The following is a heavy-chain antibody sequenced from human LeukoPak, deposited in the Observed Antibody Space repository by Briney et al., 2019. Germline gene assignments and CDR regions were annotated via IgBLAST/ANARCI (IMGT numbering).Heavy chain of an antibody. CDR3: TRRVGGTPDY. J-gene: IGHJ4*02. D-gene: IGHD1-26*01. CDR1: GFTFSSYV. Sequence: GGSLRLSCAASGFTFSSYVMTWVRQAPGAGLEWVSAIGTHSTSTDYPDSVKGRFTISRDDSKNTVFLQMTSLRVEDTALYYCTRRVGGTPDYWGLGTLVTVSS. V-gene: IGHV3-23*01. CDR2: IGTHSTST.